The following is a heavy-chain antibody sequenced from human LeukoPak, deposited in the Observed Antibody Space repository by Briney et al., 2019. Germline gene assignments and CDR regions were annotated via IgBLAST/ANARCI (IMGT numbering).Heavy chain of an antibody. V-gene: IGHV3-21*01. Sequence: PGGSLRLSCAASGFTFSHYSMNWVRQAPGKGLEWVSSISTSSSYIYYADSVKGRFTVSRNNAKNSLYLQMSSLRAEDTAVYYCARDPSSGWYLKGWFDPWGQGTLVTVSS. CDR3: ARDPSSGWYLKGWFDP. CDR2: ISTSSSYI. D-gene: IGHD6-19*01. CDR1: GFTFSHYS. J-gene: IGHJ5*02.